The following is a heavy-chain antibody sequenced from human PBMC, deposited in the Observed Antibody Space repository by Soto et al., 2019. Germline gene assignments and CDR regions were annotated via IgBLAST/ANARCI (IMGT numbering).Heavy chain of an antibody. CDR3: STVWYYFDSSGFRPLDY. V-gene: IGHV3-15*07. J-gene: IGHJ4*02. Sequence: EVQLVESGGGLVKPGGSLRLSCAASGFTFSNAWMNWVRQAPGKGLEWVGRIKSKTDGGTTDYAAPVRGRFTISRDDSKHTMYLQMNSLKAEDTAVYYCSTVWYYFDSSGFRPLDYWGEGTLVTVSS. D-gene: IGHD3-22*01. CDR1: GFTFSNAW. CDR2: IKSKTDGGTT.